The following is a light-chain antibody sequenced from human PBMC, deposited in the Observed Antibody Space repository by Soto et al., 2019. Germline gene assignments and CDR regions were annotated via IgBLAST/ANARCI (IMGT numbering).Light chain of an antibody. V-gene: IGLV2-11*01. CDR3: CSYAGNFLYV. CDR2: DVI. J-gene: IGLJ1*01. Sequence: QSVLTQPRSLSGSPGQSVTISCTGTSSDVGGYNYVSWYQQHPNKAPKLMIYDVIERPSGVPDRFSGSRSGNTASLTISGLQAEDEADYYCCSYAGNFLYVFGTGTKVTVL. CDR1: SSDVGGYNY.